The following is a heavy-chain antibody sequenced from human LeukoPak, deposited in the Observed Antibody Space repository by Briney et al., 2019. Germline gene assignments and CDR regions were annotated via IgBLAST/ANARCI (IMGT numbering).Heavy chain of an antibody. V-gene: IGHV1-46*01. D-gene: IGHD3-22*01. J-gene: IGHJ2*01. Sequence: ASVKLSCTASGCTFTSYYMHWVRQAPGRGLEWMGIIHPRGASAAYAQQVQGSVPMTNDTSTTTVYMKLSSLRSEDTAPYYCARITMTTSGWYFDLWGRGTLVTVSS. CDR1: GCTFTSYY. CDR2: IHPRGASA. CDR3: ARITMTTSGWYFDL.